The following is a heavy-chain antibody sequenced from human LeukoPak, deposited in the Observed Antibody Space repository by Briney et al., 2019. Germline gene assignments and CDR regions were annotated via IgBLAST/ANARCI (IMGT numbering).Heavy chain of an antibody. CDR1: GFTFSSFA. CDR2: INSDGYSI. CDR3: AKDPNGIFGFFDY. V-gene: IGHV3-74*01. D-gene: IGHD3-3*01. J-gene: IGHJ4*02. Sequence: GGSQRLSCAASGFTFSSFAMSWVRQAPGKGLVWVSRINSDGYSISYADSVKGRFTISRENAKNTLYLQMHSLRAEDAAVYYCAKDPNGIFGFFDYWGQGTLVSVSS.